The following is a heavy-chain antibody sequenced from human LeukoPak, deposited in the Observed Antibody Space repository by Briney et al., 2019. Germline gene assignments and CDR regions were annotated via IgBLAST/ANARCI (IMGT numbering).Heavy chain of an antibody. J-gene: IGHJ4*02. Sequence: GGSLRLSCAASGFTFSSYSMNWVRQAPGKGLEWVSSISSSSSYIYYADSVKGRFTISRDNSKNTLYLQMNSLRAEDTAVYYCAKGLVAATPLDYWGQGTLVTVSS. CDR3: AKGLVAATPLDY. CDR2: ISSSSSYI. CDR1: GFTFSSYS. D-gene: IGHD2-15*01. V-gene: IGHV3-21*01.